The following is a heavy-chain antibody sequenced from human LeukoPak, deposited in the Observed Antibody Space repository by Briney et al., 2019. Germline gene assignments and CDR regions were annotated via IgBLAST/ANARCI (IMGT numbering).Heavy chain of an antibody. CDR2: NNQSGRT. J-gene: IGHJ1*01. V-gene: IGHV4-34*01. D-gene: IGHD3-10*01. CDR3: VRGLLGREDLVQ. Sequence: PSETLSLTCVLYGGSFTGYFWTWIPQAPGKGLNWIEENNQSGRTNYNPSLKSRTTISLITFKRQFFVALSPVTAADTAMYYCVRGLLGREDLVQWGPGTLVTVSS. CDR1: GGSFTGYF.